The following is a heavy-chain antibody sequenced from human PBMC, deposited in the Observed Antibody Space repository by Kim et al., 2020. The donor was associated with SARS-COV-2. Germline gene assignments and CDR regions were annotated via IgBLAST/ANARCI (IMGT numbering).Heavy chain of an antibody. D-gene: IGHD3-10*01. CDR3: ARHGGPGAFDI. J-gene: IGHJ3*02. CDR1: GGSISSYY. Sequence: SETLSLTCTVSGGSISSYYWSWIRQPPGKGLEWIGYIYYSGSTNYNPSLKSRVTISVDTSKNQFSLKLSSVTAADTAVYYCARHGGPGAFDIWGQGTMVT. V-gene: IGHV4-59*08. CDR2: IYYSGST.